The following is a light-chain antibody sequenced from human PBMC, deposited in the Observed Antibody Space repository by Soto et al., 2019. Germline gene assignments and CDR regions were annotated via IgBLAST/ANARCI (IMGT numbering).Light chain of an antibody. J-gene: IGKJ1*01. V-gene: IGKV3-15*01. CDR2: GAS. Sequence: EIVLTQSPGTLSLSPGERATLSCRASQSVSSNLAWYQQKPGQATSLLIYGASTRANGIPARFSGSGSGTEFTLTISSLQSEDFAVYYCQQYNNWPSWTFGQGTKVDIK. CDR3: QQYNNWPSWT. CDR1: QSVSSN.